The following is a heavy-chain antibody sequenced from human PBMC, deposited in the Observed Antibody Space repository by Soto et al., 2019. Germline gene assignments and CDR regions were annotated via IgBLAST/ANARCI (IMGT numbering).Heavy chain of an antibody. Sequence: QVQLQQWGAGLLKPSETLSLTCAVYGGSFSGYYWSWISQPPGKGLEWIGEINHSGSTNYNPSLKSRVTISVDTSKNQFSLKLSSVTAADTAVYYCARPSGSYYFPWFDPWGQGTLVTVSS. J-gene: IGHJ5*02. V-gene: IGHV4-34*01. CDR1: GGSFSGYY. CDR2: INHSGST. D-gene: IGHD1-26*01. CDR3: ARPSGSYYFPWFDP.